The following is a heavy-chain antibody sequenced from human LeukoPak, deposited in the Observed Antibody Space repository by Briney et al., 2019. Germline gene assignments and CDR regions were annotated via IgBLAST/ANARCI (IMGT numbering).Heavy chain of an antibody. Sequence: GRSLRLSCAASGFTFSSYAMHWVRQAPGKGLEWVAVISYDGSNKYYPDSVKGRFTISRDNSKNTLYLQMNSLRAEDTAMYYCARESQEVAFDYWGQGTLVTVSS. J-gene: IGHJ4*02. V-gene: IGHV3-30*04. D-gene: IGHD2-15*01. CDR2: ISYDGSNK. CDR3: ARESQEVAFDY. CDR1: GFTFSSYA.